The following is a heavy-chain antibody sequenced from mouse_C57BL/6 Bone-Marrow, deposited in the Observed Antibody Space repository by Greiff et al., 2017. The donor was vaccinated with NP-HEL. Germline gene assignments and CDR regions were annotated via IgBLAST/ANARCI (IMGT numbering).Heavy chain of an antibody. Sequence: VKLQESGPELVKPGASVKISCKASGYSFTSYYIHWVKQRPGQGLEWIGWIYPGSGNTKYNEKFKGKATLTADTSSSTAYMQLSSLTSEDSAVYYCARRDYDYAMDYWGQGTSVTVSS. D-gene: IGHD2-4*01. CDR2: IYPGSGNT. V-gene: IGHV1-66*01. CDR1: GYSFTSYY. CDR3: ARRDYDYAMDY. J-gene: IGHJ4*01.